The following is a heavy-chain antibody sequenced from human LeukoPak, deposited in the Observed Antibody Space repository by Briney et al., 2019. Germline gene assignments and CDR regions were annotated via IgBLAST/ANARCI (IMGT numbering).Heavy chain of an antibody. CDR3: ARSGTSGWGYYYYYMDV. Sequence: KPSETLSLTCTVSGGSISSGSYYWSWIRQPAGKGPEWIGRIYTSGSINYNPSLKSRVTISVDTSKNQFSLKLSSVTAADTAVYYCARSGTSGWGYYYYYMDVWGKGTTVTVSS. J-gene: IGHJ6*03. V-gene: IGHV4-61*02. CDR2: IYTSGSI. CDR1: GGSISSGSYY. D-gene: IGHD6-19*01.